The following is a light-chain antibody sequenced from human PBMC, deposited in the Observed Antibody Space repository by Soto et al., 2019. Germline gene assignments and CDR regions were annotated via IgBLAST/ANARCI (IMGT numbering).Light chain of an antibody. CDR1: QSIRSW. CDR3: QQYDTYPGT. CDR2: TAS. V-gene: IGKV1-5*03. Sequence: DIKITQYPSTLSASVGDSIIINCRASQSIRSWLDWYQQKPGKSPKLLIYTASNLQSGVPSRFSCSGSGADLTLAISSLQPDDFATYYCQQYDTYPGTFGQGTTVEIK. J-gene: IGKJ2*01.